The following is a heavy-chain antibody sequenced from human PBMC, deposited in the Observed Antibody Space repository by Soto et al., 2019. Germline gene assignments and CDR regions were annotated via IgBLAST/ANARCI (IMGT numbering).Heavy chain of an antibody. CDR2: IDPSGGIT. J-gene: IGHJ4*02. CDR1: GYSFTNVH. D-gene: IGHD1-20*01. V-gene: IGHV1-46*01. Sequence: QVQMSQFGAEVKKPGASGNVSCKASGYSFTNVHIHWLRQAPGQGLEWMGMIDPSGGITRDDQRRQGRITETSEATTSTVYMELRCLTSEDTAVYYCARHVIGHDNYATIGYYFDHWGQGTLVSVSS. CDR3: ARHVIGHDNYATIGYYFDH.